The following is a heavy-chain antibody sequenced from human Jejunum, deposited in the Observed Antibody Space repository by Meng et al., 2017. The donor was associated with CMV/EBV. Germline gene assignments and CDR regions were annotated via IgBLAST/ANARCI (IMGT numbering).Heavy chain of an antibody. J-gene: IGHJ6*02. V-gene: IGHV3-30*04. CDR2: ISYDGATK. D-gene: IGHD6-25*01. CDR3: AKDQKEKAAISPGYNAMDV. CDR1: YT. Sequence: YTMHWVRQAPGKGLEWVALISYDGATKYYADSVKGRFTISRDNSRNTLYLQMNSLRAEDTAVFYCAKDQKEKAAISPGYNAMDVWGQGTTVTVSS.